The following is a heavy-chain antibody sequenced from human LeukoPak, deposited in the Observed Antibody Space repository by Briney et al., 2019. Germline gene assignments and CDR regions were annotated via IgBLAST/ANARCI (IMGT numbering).Heavy chain of an antibody. D-gene: IGHD2-2*01. CDR3: ARVHEYQLLPFDY. J-gene: IGHJ4*02. V-gene: IGHV1-2*02. Sequence: ASVKVSCKASGYTFTGYYMHWVRQAPGQGLEWMGWINPNSGGTNYAQKFQGRVTMTRDTSISTAYMELSRLRSDDTAVYYCARVHEYQLLPFDYWGQGTLVTVSS. CDR1: GYTFTGYY. CDR2: INPNSGGT.